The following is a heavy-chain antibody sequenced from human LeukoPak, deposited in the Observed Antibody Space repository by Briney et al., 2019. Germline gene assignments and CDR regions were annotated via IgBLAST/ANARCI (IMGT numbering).Heavy chain of an antibody. V-gene: IGHV1-2*02. Sequence: ASVKVSCKASGYTFSDYYMHWVRQAPGQGLEWLGWINPKSGATDYAQQFQGRVTMTRDTSSNTDYMEIRSLRSDDTAVYYCARQLRWDQYYFDYWGQGTLVTVSS. D-gene: IGHD4-23*01. CDR1: GYTFSDYY. CDR2: INPKSGAT. J-gene: IGHJ4*02. CDR3: ARQLRWDQYYFDY.